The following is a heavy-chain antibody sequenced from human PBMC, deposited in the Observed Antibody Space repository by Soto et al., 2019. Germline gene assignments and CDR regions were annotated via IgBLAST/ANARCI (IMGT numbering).Heavy chain of an antibody. D-gene: IGHD3-16*01. CDR3: AGWVRGNPLYYYYGMDV. CDR1: GGTFSSYA. Sequence: QVQLVQSGAEVKKPGSSVKVSCKASGGTFSSYAISWVRQAPGQGLEWMGGIIPIFGTANYAQKFQGRVTITADESTSTAYRELRSLRSEDTAVYYCAGWVRGNPLYYYYGMDVWGHGTTVTVSS. V-gene: IGHV1-69*01. CDR2: IIPIFGTA. J-gene: IGHJ6*02.